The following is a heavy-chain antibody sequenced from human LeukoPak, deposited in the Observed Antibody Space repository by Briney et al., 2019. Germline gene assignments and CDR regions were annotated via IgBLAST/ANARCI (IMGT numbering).Heavy chain of an antibody. V-gene: IGHV4-34*01. CDR3: ARGRNVDTANGGDY. D-gene: IGHD5-18*01. CDR2: INHSGST. CDR1: GGSFSVYY. J-gene: IGHJ4*02. Sequence: KPSETLSLTCAVYGGSFSVYYWSWIRQPPGKGLEWIGEINHSGSTNYNPSLKSRVTISVDTSKNQFSLKLSSVTAAGTAVSYCARGRNVDTANGGDYWGQGTLVTVSS.